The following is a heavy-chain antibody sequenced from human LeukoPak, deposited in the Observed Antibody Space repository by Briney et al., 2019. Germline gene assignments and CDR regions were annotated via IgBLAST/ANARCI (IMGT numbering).Heavy chain of an antibody. V-gene: IGHV4-38-2*02. D-gene: IGHD1-14*01. Sequence: PSETLSLTCTVSGYSISSGYYWGWIRQPPGKGLEWIGSIYHSGSTYYNPSLKSRVTISVDTSKNQFSLKLSSVTAADTAVYYCARFHNGYYYYYYYMDVWSKGTTVTVSS. CDR2: IYHSGST. CDR1: GYSISSGYY. J-gene: IGHJ6*03. CDR3: ARFHNGYYYYYYYMDV.